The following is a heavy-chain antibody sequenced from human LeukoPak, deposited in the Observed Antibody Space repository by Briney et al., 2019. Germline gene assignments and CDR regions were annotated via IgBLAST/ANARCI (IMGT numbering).Heavy chain of an antibody. D-gene: IGHD5-18*01. J-gene: IGHJ4*02. V-gene: IGHV1-46*01. Sequence: ASVKVSCKASGYTFTSYDINWVRQATGQGLEWMGIINPSGGSTSYAQKFQGRVTMTRDTSTSTVYMELSSLRSEDTAVYYCARDRSYGYVGYWGQGTLVTVSS. CDR2: INPSGGST. CDR1: GYTFTSYD. CDR3: ARDRSYGYVGY.